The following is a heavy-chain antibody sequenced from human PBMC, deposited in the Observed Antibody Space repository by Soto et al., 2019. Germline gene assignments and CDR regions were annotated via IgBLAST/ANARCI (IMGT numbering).Heavy chain of an antibody. D-gene: IGHD3-10*01. CDR1: GDSISSSNW. CDR3: ARAAPFGDFDY. CDR2: IYHSGST. J-gene: IGHJ4*02. V-gene: IGHV4-4*02. Sequence: SETLSLTCAVSGDSISSSNWWSWVRQPPGKGLEWIGEIYHSGSTNYNPSLKNRVTISVDKSKNQFSLKLSSVTAADTAVYYWARAAPFGDFDYWGQGILVTVSS.